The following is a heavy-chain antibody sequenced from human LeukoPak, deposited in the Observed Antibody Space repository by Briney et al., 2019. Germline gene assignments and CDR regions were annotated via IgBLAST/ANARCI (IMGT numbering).Heavy chain of an antibody. D-gene: IGHD3-22*01. CDR2: INSDGGST. CDR3: GSLTVVAKDH. J-gene: IGHJ4*02. Sequence: PGGSLRLSCAASGFTFSTYWMHWVRQAPGKGLVGVAQINSDGGSTSYADSVKGRFTISRDNAKNTLYLQMINLRAEDTAVYYCGSLTVVAKDHWGQGTLVTVSS. V-gene: IGHV3-74*01. CDR1: GFTFSTYW.